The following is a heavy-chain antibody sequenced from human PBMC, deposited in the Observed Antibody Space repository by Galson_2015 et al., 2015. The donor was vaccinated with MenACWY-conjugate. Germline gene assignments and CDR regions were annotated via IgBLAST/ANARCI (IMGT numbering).Heavy chain of an antibody. CDR1: GFSFNIYW. V-gene: IGHV3-7*03. D-gene: IGHD3-10*01. CDR3: VRARGTGVFHGMDV. Sequence: SLRLSCAASGFSFNIYWMTWVHQALGKGLEWVANIKPDGSEKYSVDSVKGRFTISRDNTKNSLYLQMNSLRAEDTAVYYCVRARGTGVFHGMDVWGQGTTVTVSS. CDR2: IKPDGSEK. J-gene: IGHJ6*02.